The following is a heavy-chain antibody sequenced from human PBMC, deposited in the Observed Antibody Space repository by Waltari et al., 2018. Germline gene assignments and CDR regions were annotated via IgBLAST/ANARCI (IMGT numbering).Heavy chain of an antibody. Sequence: QVQLQESGPGLVKPSETLSLTCAVSGYSISSGYYWGWIRQPPGKGLEWIGSIYHSGSTYDNPSLKSRVTISVDTSKNQFSLKLSAVTAADTAVYYCARGPWLYYYDSSGHPDYWGQEPWSPSPQ. CDR2: IYHSGST. CDR3: ARGPWLYYYDSSGHPDY. D-gene: IGHD3-22*01. V-gene: IGHV4-38-2*01. J-gene: IGHJ4*01. CDR1: GYSISSGYY.